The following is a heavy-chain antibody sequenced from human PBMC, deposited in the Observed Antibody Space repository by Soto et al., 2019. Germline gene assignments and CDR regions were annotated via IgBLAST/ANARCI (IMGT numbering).Heavy chain of an antibody. V-gene: IGHV5-51*01. J-gene: IGHJ4*02. CDR1: GYSFTSYW. Sequence: GKSLKISCKGSGYSFTSYWIGWVRQMPGKGLEWMGIIYPGDSDTRYSPSFQGQVTISADKSISTAYLQWSSLKASDTAMYYCARHATPLKYGDSTCFDYWGQGTLVTVSS. CDR2: IYPGDSDT. CDR3: ARHATPLKYGDSTCFDY. D-gene: IGHD4-17*01.